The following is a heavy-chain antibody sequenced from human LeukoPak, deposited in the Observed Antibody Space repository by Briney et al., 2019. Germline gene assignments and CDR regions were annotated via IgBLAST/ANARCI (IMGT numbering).Heavy chain of an antibody. Sequence: PSETLSLTCTVSGGSISSYYWSWIRQPPGKGLEWIGYIYYSGSTDYNPSLKSRVTISVDTSKNQFSLKLSSLTAADTAVYYCAREGVTEYYFDYWGQGTLVTVSS. CDR2: IYYSGST. J-gene: IGHJ4*02. V-gene: IGHV4-59*01. D-gene: IGHD4-23*01. CDR1: GGSISSYY. CDR3: AREGVTEYYFDY.